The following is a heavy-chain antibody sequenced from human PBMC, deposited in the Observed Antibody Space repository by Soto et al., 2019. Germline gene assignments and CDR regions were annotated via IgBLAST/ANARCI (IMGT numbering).Heavy chain of an antibody. Sequence: QITLKESGPTLVKPTETLTVTCTVSGFSLSGDGVGVGWIRQPPGKALEWLALIYWDDDQRYSPSLKTRLTITKDAHKNQVVLTMTNMDPLDTATYYCAHAYGGTSWPNDAFDIWGQGTVVTVSS. D-gene: IGHD2-21*01. V-gene: IGHV2-5*02. CDR3: AHAYGGTSWPNDAFDI. CDR2: IYWDDDQ. CDR1: GFSLSGDGVG. J-gene: IGHJ3*02.